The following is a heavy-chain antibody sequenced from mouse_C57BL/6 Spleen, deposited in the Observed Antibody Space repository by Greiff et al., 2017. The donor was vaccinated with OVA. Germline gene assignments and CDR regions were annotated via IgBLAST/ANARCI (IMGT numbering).Heavy chain of an antibody. CDR3: ARNGYSNSYFDV. V-gene: IGHV1-80*01. J-gene: IGHJ1*03. CDR2: IYPGDGDT. D-gene: IGHD2-5*01. CDR1: GYAFSSYW. Sequence: VQLQQSGAELVKPGASVKISCKASGYAFSSYWMNWVKQRPGKGLEWIGQIYPGDGDTNYNGKFKGKATLTADKSSSTAYMQLSSLTSEDSAVYFCARNGYSNSYFDVWGTGTTVTVSS.